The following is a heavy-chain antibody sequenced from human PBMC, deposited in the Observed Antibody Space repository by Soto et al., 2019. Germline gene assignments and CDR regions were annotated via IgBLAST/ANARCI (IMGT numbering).Heavy chain of an antibody. Sequence: ASVKVSCKASGYTFTGYYMHWVRQAPGQGLEWMGWINPNSGGTNYAQKFQGWVTMTRDTSISTAYMELSRLRSDDTDEYYCARVSAWERISDAFDIWGQGTMVTVSS. D-gene: IGHD1-26*01. J-gene: IGHJ3*02. CDR3: ARVSAWERISDAFDI. CDR2: INPNSGGT. V-gene: IGHV1-2*04. CDR1: GYTFTGYY.